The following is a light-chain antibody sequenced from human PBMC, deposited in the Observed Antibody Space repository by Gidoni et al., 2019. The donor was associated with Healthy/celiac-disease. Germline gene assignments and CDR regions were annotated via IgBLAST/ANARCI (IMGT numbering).Light chain of an antibody. V-gene: IGKV3D-7*01. CDR3: QQDYNLLT. J-gene: IGKJ4*01. CDR2: GAS. Sequence: PGERVTLSCRASQSVSSSYLTWYQQKPGQAPRLLIYGASTRATGIPARFSGSGSGTDFTLTISGLQPEDFAVYYCQQDYNLLTFGGGTKVEIK. CDR1: QSVSSSY.